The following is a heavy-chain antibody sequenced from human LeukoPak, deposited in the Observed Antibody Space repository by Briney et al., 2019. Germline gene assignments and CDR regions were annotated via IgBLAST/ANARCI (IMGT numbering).Heavy chain of an antibody. CDR1: GGTLSSYA. CDR2: IIPIFGTA. J-gene: IGHJ4*02. D-gene: IGHD6-19*01. CDR3: ASSNSSGWYYYFDY. V-gene: IGHV1-69*05. Sequence: ASVKVSCKASGGTLSSYAISWVRQAPGQGLEWMGRIIPIFGTANYAQKFQGRVTITTDESTSTAYMELSSLRSEDTAVYYCASSNSSGWYYYFDYWGQGTLVTVSS.